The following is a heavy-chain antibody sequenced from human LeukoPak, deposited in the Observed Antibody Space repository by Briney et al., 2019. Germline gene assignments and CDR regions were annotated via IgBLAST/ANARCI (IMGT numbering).Heavy chain of an antibody. J-gene: IGHJ4*02. CDR2: IIPIVGTA. D-gene: IGHD2-2*01. CDR3: PRKSGYCSSPSCFPFAY. Sequence: ASVKVSCKASGGTFSSYAISWVRQGPGQGLEWMGGIIPIVGTANYAQKFKGRVTITADESRSRAYMEVSRLRSGDTAVYYCPRKSGYCSSPSCFPFAYWGQGTLVTVSS. V-gene: IGHV1-69*13. CDR1: GGTFSSYA.